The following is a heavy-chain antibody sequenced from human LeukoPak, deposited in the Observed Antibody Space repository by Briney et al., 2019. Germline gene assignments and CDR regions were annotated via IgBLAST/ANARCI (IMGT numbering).Heavy chain of an antibody. CDR2: IKQDGSEK. J-gene: IGHJ5*02. Sequence: TGGSLRLSCAPSVFTFSIHRMSWVPQARGKGLEWVANIKQDGSEKYYVDSVKGRFTISRDNAKNSLYLQMNSLRAEDTAVYYCARARPDRNWFDPWGQGTLVTVSS. V-gene: IGHV3-7*01. CDR3: ARARPDRNWFDP. CDR1: VFTFSIHR.